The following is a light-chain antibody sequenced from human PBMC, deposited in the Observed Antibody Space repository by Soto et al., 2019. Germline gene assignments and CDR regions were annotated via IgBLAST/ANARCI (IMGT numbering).Light chain of an antibody. CDR3: CSYAGSYIRFGV. CDR1: SSDVGGYNY. J-gene: IGLJ1*01. V-gene: IGLV2-11*01. CDR2: DVS. Sequence: QSALTQPRSVSGSPGQSVTISCTGTSSDVGGYNYVSWYQQHPGKAPKLMIYDVSKRPSGVPDRFSGSKSGNTASLTISGLQAEDEADYYCCSYAGSYIRFGVFGTGTKLTVL.